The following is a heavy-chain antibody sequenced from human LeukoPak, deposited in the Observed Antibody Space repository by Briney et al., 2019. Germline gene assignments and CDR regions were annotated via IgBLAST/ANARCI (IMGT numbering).Heavy chain of an antibody. J-gene: IGHJ4*02. CDR1: GFTFSNAW. Sequence: GGSLRLSCAASGFTFSNAWMSWVRQAPGKGLEWVGRIKSKTDGGTTDYAAPVKGRFTISRDDSKNTLYLQMNSLKTEDTAVYYCTTDALLDYYDSSGYHYWGQGTLVTVSS. D-gene: IGHD3-22*01. CDR2: IKSKTDGGTT. V-gene: IGHV3-15*01. CDR3: TTDALLDYYDSSGYHY.